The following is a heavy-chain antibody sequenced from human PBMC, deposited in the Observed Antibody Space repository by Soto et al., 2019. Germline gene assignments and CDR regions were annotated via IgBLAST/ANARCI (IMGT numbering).Heavy chain of an antibody. J-gene: IGHJ4*02. CDR3: ARVEADYYDSSGYFPGDY. D-gene: IGHD3-22*01. CDR1: GYNFTSYG. Sequence: ASVKVSCKASGYNFTSYGISWVRQAPGQGLEWMGWISAYNGNTNYAQKLQGRVTMTTDTSTSTAYMELRSLRSDDTAVYYCARVEADYYDSSGYFPGDYWGQGTLVTDSS. CDR2: ISAYNGNT. V-gene: IGHV1-18*01.